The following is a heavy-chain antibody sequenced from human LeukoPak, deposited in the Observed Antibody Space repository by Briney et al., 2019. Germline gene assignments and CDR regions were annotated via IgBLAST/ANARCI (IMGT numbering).Heavy chain of an antibody. Sequence: GGSLRLSCAASGFTFSSYEMNGARQAPGKGVEWVSYISSSGSTIYYAHPVKGRFTISRENDKNSLYLKMNSLRAEDTAVYYCARAVPGKFDYWGQGTLVTVSS. V-gene: IGHV3-48*03. CDR2: ISSSGSTI. D-gene: IGHD3-10*01. CDR3: ARAVPGKFDY. CDR1: GFTFSSYE. J-gene: IGHJ4*02.